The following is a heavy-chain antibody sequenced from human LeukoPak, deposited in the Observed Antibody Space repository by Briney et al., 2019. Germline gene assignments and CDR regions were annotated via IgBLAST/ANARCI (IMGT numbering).Heavy chain of an antibody. D-gene: IGHD6-6*01. CDR2: IYPGDSDT. V-gene: IGHV5-51*01. Sequence: GESLKISCKGSGYSFTSYWIGWVRQVPGKGLEWMGIIYPGDSDTRYSPSFQGQVTISADKSISTAYLQWSSLKASDTAMYYCARFATEYNSSSKFDPWGQGTLVTVSS. J-gene: IGHJ5*02. CDR1: GYSFTSYW. CDR3: ARFATEYNSSSKFDP.